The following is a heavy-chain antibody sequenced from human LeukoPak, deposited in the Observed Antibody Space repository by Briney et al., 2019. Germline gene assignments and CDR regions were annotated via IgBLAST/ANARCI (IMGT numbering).Heavy chain of an antibody. CDR2: ISSSGSTI. J-gene: IGHJ4*02. CDR3: ARVGYSYGLDYFDY. Sequence: GGSLRLSCGASGFTFSSYEMNWVRQAPGKGLEWVSYISSSGSTIYYSDSVKGRFTISRDKAKNSLYLQMNSLRAEDTAVYYCARVGYSYGLDYFDYWGQGNLVTVS. D-gene: IGHD5-18*01. CDR1: GFTFSSYE. V-gene: IGHV3-48*03.